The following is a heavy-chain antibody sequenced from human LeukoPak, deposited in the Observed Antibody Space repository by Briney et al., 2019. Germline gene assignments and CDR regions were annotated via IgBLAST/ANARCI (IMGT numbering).Heavy chain of an antibody. CDR1: GFTFSNYA. CDR2: ISGSGGST. Sequence: SGGSLRLSCAASGFTFSNYAMSWVRQVPGKGLEWVSGISGSGGSTYYADSVKGRFTISRDNSKNTVSLQMNSLRAEDTAVYYCAKVRWELPEIYYFDYWGQGTLVTVSS. V-gene: IGHV3-23*01. D-gene: IGHD1-26*01. CDR3: AKVRWELPEIYYFDY. J-gene: IGHJ4*02.